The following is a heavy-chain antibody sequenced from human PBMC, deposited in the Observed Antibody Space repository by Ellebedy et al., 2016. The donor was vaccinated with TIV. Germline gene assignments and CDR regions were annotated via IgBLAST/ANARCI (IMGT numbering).Heavy chain of an antibody. Sequence: GGSLRLSXVGFGFTFSDSVMHWVRQDPGKGLDWVAGISVDGRAVHYPDSVKGRFTISGDNAQNTVYLQMNSLRLEDTAVYYCVRGWYSSGHCDVFAMWGQGTIVTVSS. J-gene: IGHJ3*02. CDR3: VRGWYSSGHCDVFAM. CDR2: ISVDGRAV. D-gene: IGHD6-19*01. CDR1: GFTFSDSV. V-gene: IGHV3-30*03.